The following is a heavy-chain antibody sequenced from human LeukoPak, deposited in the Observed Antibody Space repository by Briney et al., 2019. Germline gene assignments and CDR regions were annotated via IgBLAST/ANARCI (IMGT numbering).Heavy chain of an antibody. CDR1: GGTFSSYA. V-gene: IGHV1-69*13. CDR3: ARVRWGRETEDY. J-gene: IGHJ4*02. CDR2: IIPIFGTA. D-gene: IGHD4-23*01. Sequence: ASVKVSCKASGGTFSSYAISWVRQAPGQGLEWMGGIIPIFGTANYAQKFQGRVTITADESTSTAYMELSSLRSEDTAVYYCARVRWGRETEDYWGQGTLVTVSS.